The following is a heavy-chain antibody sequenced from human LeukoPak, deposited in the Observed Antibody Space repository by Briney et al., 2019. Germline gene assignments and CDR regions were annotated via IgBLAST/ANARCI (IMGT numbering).Heavy chain of an antibody. J-gene: IGHJ4*02. CDR2: IIPIFGTA. CDR3: ARSVAGTFGY. Sequence: GASVKVSCKASGGTFISYAISWVRQAPGQGLEWMGGIIPIFGTANYAQKFLGRVTITTDKSTSTAYMELSSLRSEDTAVYYCARSVAGTFGYWGQGTLVTVSS. V-gene: IGHV1-69*05. D-gene: IGHD1-7*01. CDR1: GGTFISYA.